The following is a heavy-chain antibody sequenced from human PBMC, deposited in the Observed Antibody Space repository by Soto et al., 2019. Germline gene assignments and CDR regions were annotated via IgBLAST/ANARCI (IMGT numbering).Heavy chain of an antibody. D-gene: IGHD3-10*01. J-gene: IGHJ6*02. CDR3: AGGSGSVFYYYGMDV. Sequence: PSGALSLTRTVSGGCIRIYYCSWIRQPPGKGLEWIGYIYYSGSTNYNPSLKSRVTISVDTSKNQFSLKLSSVTAADTAVYYCAGGSGSVFYYYGMDVWGQGTTVTVSS. CDR1: GGCIRIYY. CDR2: IYYSGST. V-gene: IGHV4-59*01.